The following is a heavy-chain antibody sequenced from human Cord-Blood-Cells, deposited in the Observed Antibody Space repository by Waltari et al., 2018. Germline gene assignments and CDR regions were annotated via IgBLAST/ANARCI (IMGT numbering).Heavy chain of an antibody. CDR2: IYHSGST. V-gene: IGHV4-30-2*01. D-gene: IGHD2-2*02. CDR3: ARAVESYCSSTSCYTYYFDY. CDR1: GGSISSGGYS. J-gene: IGHJ4*02. Sequence: QLQLQESGSGLVKPSQTLSLTCAVSGGSISSGGYSWSWIRQPPGKGLEWIGYIYHSGSTYYNPSLKSRVTISVDSSKNQFSLKLSSVTAADTAVYYCARAVESYCSSTSCYTYYFDYWGQGTLVTVSS.